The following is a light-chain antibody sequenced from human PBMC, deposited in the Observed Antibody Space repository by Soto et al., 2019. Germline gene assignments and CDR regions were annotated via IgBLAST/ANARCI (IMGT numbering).Light chain of an antibody. CDR2: DAS. J-gene: IGKJ1*01. CDR1: QNINTY. CDR3: QQYNSYSWT. V-gene: IGKV1-5*01. Sequence: IQMTQSPSSLSASVGDRVTIPCRASQNINTYLHWYQQKPGKAPKLLIYDASSLESGVPSRFSGSGSGTEFTLTISSLQPDDFATYYCQQYNSYSWTFGQGTKVDIK.